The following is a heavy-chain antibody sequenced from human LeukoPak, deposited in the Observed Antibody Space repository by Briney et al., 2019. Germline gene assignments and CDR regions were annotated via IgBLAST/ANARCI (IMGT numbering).Heavy chain of an antibody. CDR1: GFTFSSYG. J-gene: IGHJ3*02. V-gene: IGHV3-30*03. CDR2: ISYDGSNK. Sequence: GRSLRLSCAASGFTFSSYGMHWVRQAPGKGLEWVAVISYDGSNKYYADSVKGRFTISRDNANNSLYLQMNSLRAEDTAVYYCARVTGDAFHIWGQGTMVTVSS. D-gene: IGHD1-14*01. CDR3: ARVTGDAFHI.